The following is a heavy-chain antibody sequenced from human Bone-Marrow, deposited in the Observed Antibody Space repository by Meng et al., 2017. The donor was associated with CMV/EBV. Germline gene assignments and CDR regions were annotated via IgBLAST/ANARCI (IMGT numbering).Heavy chain of an antibody. Sequence: ASVKVSCKASGGTFSSYAINRVRQATGQGLEWMGWMNPNSGNTGYAQKFQGRVTMTRNTSISTAYMELSSLRSEDTAVYYCARGDPLWLRFLEWFRDYWGQGTLVTVSS. CDR2: MNPNSGNT. D-gene: IGHD3-3*01. V-gene: IGHV1-8*02. J-gene: IGHJ4*02. CDR1: GGTFSSYA. CDR3: ARGDPLWLRFLEWFRDY.